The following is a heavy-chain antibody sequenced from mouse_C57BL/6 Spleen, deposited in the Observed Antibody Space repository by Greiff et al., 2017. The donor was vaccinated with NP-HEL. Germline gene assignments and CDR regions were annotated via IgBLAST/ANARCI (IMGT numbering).Heavy chain of an antibody. CDR3: TRGWVTTPYYFDY. Sequence: EVKLVESGGGLVQPGGSMKLSCAASGFTFSDAWMDWVRPSPEKGLEWVAEIRNKANNHATYYAESVKGRINISRDDSKSSVYLQMNSLRAEDTGIYYCTRGWVTTPYYFDYWGQGTTLTVSS. V-gene: IGHV6-6*01. CDR1: GFTFSDAW. CDR2: IRNKANNHAT. J-gene: IGHJ2*01. D-gene: IGHD2-3*01.